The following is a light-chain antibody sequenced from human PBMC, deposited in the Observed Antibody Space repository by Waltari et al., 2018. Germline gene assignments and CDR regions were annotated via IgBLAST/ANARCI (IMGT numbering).Light chain of an antibody. J-gene: IGLJ3*02. CDR1: SNDVGAYDC. Sequence: QSALTQPASVSGSPGQSITISCTGTSNDVGAYDCVSWYQHHPGKVPQLLIYDFHNRPSGASVRVSGSKSGNTASLTISGLQAGDEADYYCASKTNNAAVLFGGGTKVTVL. CDR2: DFH. CDR3: ASKTNNAAVL. V-gene: IGLV2-14*03.